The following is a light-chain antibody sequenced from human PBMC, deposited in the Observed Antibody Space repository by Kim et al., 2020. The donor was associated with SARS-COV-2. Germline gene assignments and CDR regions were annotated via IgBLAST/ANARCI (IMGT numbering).Light chain of an antibody. J-gene: IGLJ1*01. CDR1: SHRRNY. V-gene: IGLV3-19*01. Sequence: GQKGRITWQGDSHRRNYASGYQQKPGQAPVLVMYDKSNRPSGIPDRFSGSSSGNTASLTITGAQAADEADYYCNSRDRDSTGNLYVFGPGTKVTVL. CDR2: DKS. CDR3: NSRDRDSTGNLYV.